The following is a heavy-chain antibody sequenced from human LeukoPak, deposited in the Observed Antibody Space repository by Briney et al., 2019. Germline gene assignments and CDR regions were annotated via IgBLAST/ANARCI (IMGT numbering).Heavy chain of an antibody. CDR1: GGSISSSYSY. CDR2: IFYSGST. V-gene: IGHV4-39*01. Sequence: PSETLSLTCTVSGGSISSSYSYWGWIRQPPGKGLELIGSIFYSGSTYYIPSLKSRVTISVDTSKNQFSLKLGSVTAADTAMYYCARGGIQLPDYWGQGTLVTVSS. CDR3: ARGGIQLPDY. J-gene: IGHJ4*02. D-gene: IGHD5-18*01.